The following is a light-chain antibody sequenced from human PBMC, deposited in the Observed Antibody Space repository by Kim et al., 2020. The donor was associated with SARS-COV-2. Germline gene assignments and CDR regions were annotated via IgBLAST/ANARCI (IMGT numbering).Light chain of an antibody. CDR2: GKS. Sequence: VALGQTVRITCQGDSLRSYYATWYQQKPGQAPIVVIYGKSNRPSGIPDRFSGSSSGNTASLTITGTQAGDEADYCCNSRDSNDNVVFGGGTQLTVL. CDR3: NSRDSNDNVV. CDR1: SLRSYY. V-gene: IGLV3-19*01. J-gene: IGLJ2*01.